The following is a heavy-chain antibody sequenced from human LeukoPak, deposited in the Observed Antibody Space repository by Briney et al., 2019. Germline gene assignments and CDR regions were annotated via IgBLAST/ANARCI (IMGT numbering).Heavy chain of an antibody. J-gene: IGHJ4*02. Sequence: GGSLRLSCAASGFTVNGNYMSWVRQAPGKGLEWVSSVFSDGATYYGDSVRGRIGISRDNSKNTVILQMNSLRAEDTAVYYCARDSPAVGTFDYWGQGTLVTVSS. CDR3: ARDSPAVGTFDY. V-gene: IGHV3-66*01. CDR1: GFTVNGNY. D-gene: IGHD2-21*02. CDR2: VFSDGAT.